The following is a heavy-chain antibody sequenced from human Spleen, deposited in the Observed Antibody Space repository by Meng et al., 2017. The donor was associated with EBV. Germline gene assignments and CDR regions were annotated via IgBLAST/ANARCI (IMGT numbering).Heavy chain of an antibody. CDR1: GESLSGYY. Sequence: VQLRSWRPGLLKPSETLSLPCAVYGESLSGYYWSWIRQPPGKGLEWIGQINHSGSTNYNPSLKSRVTISVDTSKNHFSLTLSSVTAADTAVYYCARGSSSGWYYEYFQHWGQGTLVTVSS. J-gene: IGHJ1*01. V-gene: IGHV4-34*01. CDR2: INHSGST. D-gene: IGHD6-19*01. CDR3: ARGSSSGWYYEYFQH.